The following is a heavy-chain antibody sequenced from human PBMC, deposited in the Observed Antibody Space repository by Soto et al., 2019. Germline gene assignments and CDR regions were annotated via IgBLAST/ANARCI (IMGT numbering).Heavy chain of an antibody. D-gene: IGHD6-13*01. Sequence: QVQLRESGPGLVKPSQTLSLTCTVSGGSINSGGYYWNCIRQHPGKGLELIGYMYYSGSTYYNPFLRSRVIISADTSENHFSLKLSSVTAADTAVYFCARGYRQSGYSSSWVFDYWGQGTLVNVSS. CDR2: MYYSGST. V-gene: IGHV4-31*03. CDR1: GGSINSGGYY. J-gene: IGHJ4*02. CDR3: ARGYRQSGYSSSWVFDY.